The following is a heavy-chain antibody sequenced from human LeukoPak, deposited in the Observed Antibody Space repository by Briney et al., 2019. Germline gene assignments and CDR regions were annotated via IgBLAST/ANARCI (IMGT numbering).Heavy chain of an antibody. D-gene: IGHD3/OR15-3a*01. CDR2: ISSSSSYT. Sequence: GGSLRLSRPPSPFTPSDYNINCNRHAPGKGLERISDISSSSSYTNYADSVKGRFTISRDNAKNSLYLQMNSLRAEDTAVYYCASNSMIFDWGQGTLVTVSS. J-gene: IGHJ4*02. CDR3: ASNSMIFD. CDR1: PFTPSDYN. V-gene: IGHV3-11*03.